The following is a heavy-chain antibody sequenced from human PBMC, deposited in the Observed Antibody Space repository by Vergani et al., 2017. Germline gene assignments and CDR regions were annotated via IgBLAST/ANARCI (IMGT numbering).Heavy chain of an antibody. Sequence: QVQLQQWGGGLLKPSETLSLTCVVNGGSFTSYHWTWIRQSPGEGLEWVGDIDHTGRPDYNPSLQSRLTMSVDKSRNQFSLTLNSVTATDTAIYFCARVNTETNGHLYYYYYMDVGGQGTAVTVS. CDR2: IDHTGRP. V-gene: IGHV4-34*01. CDR1: GGSFTSYH. D-gene: IGHD4-11*01. J-gene: IGHJ6*03. CDR3: ARVNTETNGHLYYYYYMDV.